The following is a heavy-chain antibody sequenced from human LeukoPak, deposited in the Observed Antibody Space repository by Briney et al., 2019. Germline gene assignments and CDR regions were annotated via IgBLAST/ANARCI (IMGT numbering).Heavy chain of an antibody. D-gene: IGHD3-3*01. Sequence: PGGSLRLSCAASGFTFSNAWMSWVRQAPGKGLEWVGRIKSKTDGGTTDYAAPVKGRFTISRDDSKNTLYLQMNSLKTEDAAVYYCTTRITIFGVVITEGAFDYWGQGTLATVSS. CDR2: IKSKTDGGTT. V-gene: IGHV3-15*01. CDR1: GFTFSNAW. CDR3: TTRITIFGVVITEGAFDY. J-gene: IGHJ4*02.